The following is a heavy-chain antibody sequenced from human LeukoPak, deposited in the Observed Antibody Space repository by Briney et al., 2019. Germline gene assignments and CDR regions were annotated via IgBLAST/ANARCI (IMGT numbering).Heavy chain of an antibody. CDR3: AKDIGANYYYYYMDV. CDR2: ISWNSGSI. Sequence: GRSLRLSCAASGFTFDDYAMHWVRQAPGTGLERVSGISWNSGSIGYVDSVKGRFTISRDNAKNSLYLQMISLRAEDTALYYCAKDIGANYYYYYMDVWGKGTTVTVSS. CDR1: GFTFDDYA. V-gene: IGHV3-9*01. J-gene: IGHJ6*03.